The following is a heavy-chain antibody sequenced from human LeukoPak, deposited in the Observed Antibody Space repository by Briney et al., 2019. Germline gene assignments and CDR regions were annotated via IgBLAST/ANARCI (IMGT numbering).Heavy chain of an antibody. Sequence: SETLSLTCTVSGGSISSYYWSWIRQPPGKGLEWIGYIYYSGSTKYNPSLKSRVTMSVDTSKNQFSLKLTSVTAADTAVYYCARSPSFNSGLPNWFDPWGPGTLVTVSS. J-gene: IGHJ5*02. CDR1: GGSISSYY. CDR3: ARSPSFNSGLPNWFDP. CDR2: IYYSGST. D-gene: IGHD6-19*01. V-gene: IGHV4-59*12.